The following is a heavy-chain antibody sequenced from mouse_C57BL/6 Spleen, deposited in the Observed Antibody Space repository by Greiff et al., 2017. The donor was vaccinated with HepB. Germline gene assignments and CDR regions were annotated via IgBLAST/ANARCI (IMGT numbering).Heavy chain of an antibody. CDR2: IDPNSGGT. Sequence: VQLQQPGAELVKPGASVKLSCKASGYTFTSYWMHWVKQRPGRGLEWIGRIDPNSGGTKYNEKFKSKATLTVDKPYSTAYMQLSSLTSEDSAVYYCARRGEVTTRKSYAMDYWGQGTSVTVSS. CDR3: ARRGEVTTRKSYAMDY. D-gene: IGHD2-2*01. V-gene: IGHV1-72*01. J-gene: IGHJ4*01. CDR1: GYTFTSYW.